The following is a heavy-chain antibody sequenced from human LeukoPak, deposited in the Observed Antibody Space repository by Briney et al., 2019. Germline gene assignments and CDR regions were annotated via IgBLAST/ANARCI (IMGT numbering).Heavy chain of an antibody. CDR3: ARHARSTFSTSWYDS. CDR1: GGSMTSYY. J-gene: IGHJ5*01. V-gene: IGHV4-59*08. Sequence: PSETLSLTCTVSGGSMTSYYWSWIRQPPGKGLEWIAYIYYSGGTNYNPSLKSRVTISVNTSKNQFSLKLSSVTAADTAVYYCARHARSTFSTSWYDSWGQGTLVTLSS. D-gene: IGHD2-2*01. CDR2: IYYSGGT.